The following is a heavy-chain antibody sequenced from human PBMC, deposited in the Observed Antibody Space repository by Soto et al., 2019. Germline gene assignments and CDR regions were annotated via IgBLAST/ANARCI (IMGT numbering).Heavy chain of an antibody. Sequence: QVQLVQSGAEVKKPGSSVKVSCKASGCTFSSYDISWVRQAPGQGLEWMGGIIPIFGTANYAQKFQGRVAITADESTSTAYMERRRLRSDATAVYYCASALVPAVAVQLWYGETFDYWGQGTLGTVFS. CDR3: ASALVPAVAVQLWYGETFDY. D-gene: IGHD2-2*01. CDR1: GCTFSSYD. CDR2: IIPIFGTA. V-gene: IGHV1-69*12. J-gene: IGHJ4*02.